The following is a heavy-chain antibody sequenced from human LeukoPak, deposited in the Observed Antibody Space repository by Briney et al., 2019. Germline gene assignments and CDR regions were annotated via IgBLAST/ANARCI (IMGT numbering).Heavy chain of an antibody. CDR3: ARHSDGDHFDY. D-gene: IGHD4-17*01. Sequence: SETLSLTCTVSGGSISSYYWSWIRQPPGKGLEWIGYIYYSGSTNYNPSLKSRVTISVDTSKNQFSLKLSSVTAADTAVYYCARHSDGDHFDYWGQGTLVTVSS. J-gene: IGHJ4*02. CDR1: GGSISSYY. V-gene: IGHV4-59*08. CDR2: IYYSGST.